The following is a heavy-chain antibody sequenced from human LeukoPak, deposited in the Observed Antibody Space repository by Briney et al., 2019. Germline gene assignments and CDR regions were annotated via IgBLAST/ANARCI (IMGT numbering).Heavy chain of an antibody. J-gene: IGHJ4*02. D-gene: IGHD3-22*01. CDR2: ISGSGGST. Sequence: GGSLRLSCAASGFTFSSYAMSWVRQAPGKGLEWVSAISGSGGSTYYADSVKGRITISRDNSKNTLYLQMNSLRAEDTAVYYRAKAPVSYYYNDSSGHPPYYFDYWGQGTLVTVSS. V-gene: IGHV3-23*01. CDR3: AKAPVSYYYNDSSGHPPYYFDY. CDR1: GFTFSSYA.